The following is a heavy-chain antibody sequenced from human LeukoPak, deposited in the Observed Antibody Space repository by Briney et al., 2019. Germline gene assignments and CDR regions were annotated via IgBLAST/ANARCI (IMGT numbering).Heavy chain of an antibody. CDR2: ISSSSSTI. D-gene: IGHD1-26*01. J-gene: IGHJ4*02. V-gene: IGHV3-48*04. Sequence: GGSLRLSCAASGFTFSSYSMSWVRQAPGKGLEWVSFISSSSSTIYYADSVKGRFTISRDNAKNSLYLPMNSLETEDQGLDYCSTDRGGSHSAIDYWRQGNLVTVSS. CDR1: GFTFSSYS. CDR3: STDRGGSHSAIDY.